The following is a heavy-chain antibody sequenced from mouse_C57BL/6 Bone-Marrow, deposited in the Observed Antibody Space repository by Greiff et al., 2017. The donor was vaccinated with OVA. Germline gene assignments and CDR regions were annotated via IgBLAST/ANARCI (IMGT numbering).Heavy chain of an antibody. J-gene: IGHJ3*01. D-gene: IGHD2-1*01. V-gene: IGHV1-81*01. CDR3: AYYGNYGRFAY. Sequence: QVQLQQSGAELARPGASVKLSCKASGYTFTSYGISWVKQRTGQGLEWIGEIYPRSGNTYYNEKLKGKATLTADKSSSTAYMELRSLTSEDSAVYFCAYYGNYGRFAYWGQGTLVTVSA. CDR2: IYPRSGNT. CDR1: GYTFTSYG.